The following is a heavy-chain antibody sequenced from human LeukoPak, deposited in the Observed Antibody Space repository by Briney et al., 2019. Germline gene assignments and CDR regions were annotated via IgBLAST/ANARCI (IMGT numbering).Heavy chain of an antibody. J-gene: IGHJ6*02. V-gene: IGHV3-30-3*01. D-gene: IGHD2-2*01. Sequence: PGGSLRLSCAASGFTFSSYAMHWVRQAPGKGLEWVAVISYDGSNKYYADSVKGRFTISRDNSKNTLYPQMNSLRAEDTAVYYCARDPVAPDYYYYGMDVWGQGTTVTVSS. CDR2: ISYDGSNK. CDR3: ARDPVAPDYYYYGMDV. CDR1: GFTFSSYA.